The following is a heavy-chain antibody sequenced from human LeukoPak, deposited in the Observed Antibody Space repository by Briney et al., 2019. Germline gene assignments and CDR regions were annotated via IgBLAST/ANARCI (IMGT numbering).Heavy chain of an antibody. CDR1: GYTLTELS. CDR3: ATDGYYYGSGSSNWFDP. Sequence: ASVKVSCKFSGYTLTELSMHWVRQAPGKGLEWMGGFDPEDGETIYAQKFQGRVTMTEDTSTDTAYMELSSLRSEDTAVYYCATDGYYYGSGSSNWFDPWGQGTLVTVSS. V-gene: IGHV1-24*01. D-gene: IGHD3-10*01. J-gene: IGHJ5*02. CDR2: FDPEDGET.